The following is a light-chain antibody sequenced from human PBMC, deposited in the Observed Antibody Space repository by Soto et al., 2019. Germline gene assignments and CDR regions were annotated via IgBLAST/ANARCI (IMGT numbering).Light chain of an antibody. CDR3: VSYTARSGAV. V-gene: IGLV2-14*01. CDR1: SSDIGGYIF. CDR2: HIN. J-gene: IGLJ1*01. Sequence: QSALAQPPSVSGSPGQSITVSCTGTSSDIGGYIFVSWYQQHPGKAPKLMIYHINNRPSGVSKRCSGSKSGNTASLTISGLQAEDEADYYCVSYTARSGAVVGTGTKGTV.